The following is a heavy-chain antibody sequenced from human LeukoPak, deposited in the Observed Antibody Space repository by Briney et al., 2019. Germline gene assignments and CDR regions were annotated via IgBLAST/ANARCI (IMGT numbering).Heavy chain of an antibody. V-gene: IGHV3-73*01. CDR3: TRHEEAVAGPIDY. Sequence: GGSLRLSCAASGFTFSGSAMHWVRQASGKGLEWVGRIRSKANSYATAYAASVKGMFTISRDDSKNTAYLQMNSLKTEDTAVYYCTRHEEAVAGPIDYWGQGTLVTVSS. D-gene: IGHD6-19*01. J-gene: IGHJ4*02. CDR2: IRSKANSYAT. CDR1: GFTFSGSA.